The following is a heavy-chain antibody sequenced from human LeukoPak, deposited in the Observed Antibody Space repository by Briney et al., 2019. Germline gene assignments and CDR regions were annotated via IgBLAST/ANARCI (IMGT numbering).Heavy chain of an antibody. V-gene: IGHV3-23*01. J-gene: IGHJ5*02. D-gene: IGHD4-17*01. Sequence: TGGSLRLSCAASGFTFNNYAMSWVRQAPGKGPEWVSAISGSGGNTYYADSVKGRFTISRDHSKNTLYLQMNSLRAEDTAVYYCAKSWATVTTGSSDWFDPWGQGTLVTVSS. CDR3: AKSWATVTTGSSDWFDP. CDR2: ISGSGGNT. CDR1: GFTFNNYA.